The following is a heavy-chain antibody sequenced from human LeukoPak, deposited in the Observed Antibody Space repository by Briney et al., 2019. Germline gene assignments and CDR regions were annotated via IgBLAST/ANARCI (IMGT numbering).Heavy chain of an antibody. CDR3: ARGIRFLDPRSAFDI. CDR2: IYYSGST. CDR1: GDSFTSVTDY. Sequence: SETLSLTCTVSGDSFTSVTDYWAWIRQPPGKGLEWIGYIYYSGSTNYNPSLKSRVTISVDTSKNQFSLKLSSVTAADTAVYYCARGIRFLDPRSAFDIWGQGTMVTVSS. J-gene: IGHJ3*02. D-gene: IGHD3-3*01. V-gene: IGHV4-61*01.